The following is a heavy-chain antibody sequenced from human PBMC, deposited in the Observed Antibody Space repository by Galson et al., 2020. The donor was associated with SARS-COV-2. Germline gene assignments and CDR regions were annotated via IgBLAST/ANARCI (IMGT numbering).Heavy chain of an antibody. V-gene: IGHV3-21*01. CDR2: ISSSSSYI. Sequence: GESLKISCAASGFTFSSYSMNWVRQAPGKGLEWVSSISSSSSYIYYADSVKGRFTISRDNAKNSLYLQMNSLRAEDTAVYYCASGVSMITCGGVIVTRDYWGQGTLVTVSS. CDR1: GFTFSSYS. J-gene: IGHJ4*02. CDR3: ASGVSMITCGGVIVTRDY. D-gene: IGHD3-16*02.